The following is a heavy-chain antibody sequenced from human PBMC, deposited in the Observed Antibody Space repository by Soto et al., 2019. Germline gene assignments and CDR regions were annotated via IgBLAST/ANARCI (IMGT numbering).Heavy chain of an antibody. J-gene: IGHJ6*03. V-gene: IGHV3-23*01. CDR1: GFTFGSYA. CDR3: AKFRGPSYSYYSMDV. D-gene: IGHD3-16*01. Sequence: EVQLLESGGGLVQPGGSLRLSCAASGFTFGSYAMNWLRQAPGRGLECVSFISGSGRTTYYADSVKGRFTVSRDNSTNTLYLQMNSLRAEDTALYYCAKFRGPSYSYYSMDVWGKGTTVTVSS. CDR2: ISGSGRTT.